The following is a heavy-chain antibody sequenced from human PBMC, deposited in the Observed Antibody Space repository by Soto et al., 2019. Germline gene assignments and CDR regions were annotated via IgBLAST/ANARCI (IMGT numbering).Heavy chain of an antibody. Sequence: PSETLSLTCTVSGGSIISGGYYWSWIRQHPGKGLEWIGYIYYSGSTYYNPSLKSRVTITVDTSKNQFSLKLSSVTAADTAVYYCARDPQYDFWSGGPFDYWGQGTLVTVSS. CDR3: ARDPQYDFWSGGPFDY. D-gene: IGHD3-3*01. V-gene: IGHV4-31*03. CDR2: IYYSGST. CDR1: GGSIISGGYY. J-gene: IGHJ4*02.